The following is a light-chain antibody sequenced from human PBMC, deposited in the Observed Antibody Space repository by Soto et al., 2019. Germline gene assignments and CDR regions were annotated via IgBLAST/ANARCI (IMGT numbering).Light chain of an antibody. CDR3: SSYTSGSTLRYV. CDR2: EVG. CDR1: SSDVGGYNY. Sequence: QSVLTQPASVSGSPGQSITISCTGTSSDVGGYNYVSWYQQHPGKAPKLMIYEVGNRPSGVSNRFSGSKSGNTASLTISGLQVEDEADYYCSSYTSGSTLRYVFGTGTKLTVL. V-gene: IGLV2-14*01. J-gene: IGLJ1*01.